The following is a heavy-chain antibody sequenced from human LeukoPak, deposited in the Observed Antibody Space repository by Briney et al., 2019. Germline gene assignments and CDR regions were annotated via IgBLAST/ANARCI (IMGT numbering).Heavy chain of an antibody. CDR3: AIGRGLWFGELQYFDY. Sequence: GASVKVSCKASGGTFSSYAISWVRQAPGQGLEWMGWISAYNGNTNYAQKLQGRVTMTTDTSTSTAYMELRSLRSDDTAVYYCAIGRGLWFGELQYFDYWGQGTLVTVSS. CDR1: GGTFSSYA. V-gene: IGHV1-18*01. CDR2: ISAYNGNT. J-gene: IGHJ4*02. D-gene: IGHD3-10*01.